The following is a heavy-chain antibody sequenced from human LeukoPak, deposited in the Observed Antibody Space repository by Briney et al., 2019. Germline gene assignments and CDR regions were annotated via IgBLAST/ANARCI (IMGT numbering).Heavy chain of an antibody. CDR2: ISYDGSNK. CDR3: AREEFGGNSPTGYFDY. Sequence: PGGSLRLSCAASGFTFSSYAMHWVRQAPGKGLEWVAVISYDGSNKYYADSVEGRFTISRDNSKNTLYLQMNSLRAEDTAVYYCAREEFGGNSPTGYFDYWGQGTLVTVSS. D-gene: IGHD4-23*01. CDR1: GFTFSSYA. V-gene: IGHV3-30-3*01. J-gene: IGHJ4*02.